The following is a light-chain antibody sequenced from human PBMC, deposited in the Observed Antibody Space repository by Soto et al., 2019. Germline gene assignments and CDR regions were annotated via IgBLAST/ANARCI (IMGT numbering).Light chain of an antibody. CDR2: GAS. CDR3: HQYGSSPRT. J-gene: IGKJ1*01. V-gene: IGKV3-20*01. CDR1: QSFTSNY. Sequence: EVVMTQSPASLSASPGERATLSCGASQSFTSNYLAWYQQKPGQAPRLLIYGASTRATGIPDRFSGSGSGTDFTLTISRLEPEDFAVYYCHQYGSSPRTFGQGTKVDIK.